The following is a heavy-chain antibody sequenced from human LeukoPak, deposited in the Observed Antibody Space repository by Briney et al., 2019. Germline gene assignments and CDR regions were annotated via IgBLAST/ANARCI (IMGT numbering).Heavy chain of an antibody. CDR2: ISGSGGST. CDR1: GFTFSSYA. Sequence: GGSLRLSCAASGFTFSSYAMSWVRQAPGKGREWGSAISGSGGSTYYADSVKGRFTISRDNSKNTLYLQMNSLRAEDTAVYYCAKVNIAAAGSDFDYWGQGTLVTVSS. CDR3: AKVNIAAAGSDFDY. V-gene: IGHV3-23*01. J-gene: IGHJ4*02. D-gene: IGHD6-13*01.